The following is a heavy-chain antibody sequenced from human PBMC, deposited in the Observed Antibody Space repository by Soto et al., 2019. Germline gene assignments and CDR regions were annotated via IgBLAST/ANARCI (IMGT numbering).Heavy chain of an antibody. J-gene: IGHJ4*02. Sequence: QLQLQESGPGLVKPSETLSLTCTVSGGSISSSSYYWGWIRQPPGKGLEWIGSVDYSGSTYYNPYLKSRFTISVDTSKNQFSLKLSSVTAADTAVYYCARHTPAISISDHWGQGTLVTVSS. V-gene: IGHV4-39*01. D-gene: IGHD2-15*01. CDR2: VDYSGST. CDR1: GGSISSSSYY. CDR3: ARHTPAISISDH.